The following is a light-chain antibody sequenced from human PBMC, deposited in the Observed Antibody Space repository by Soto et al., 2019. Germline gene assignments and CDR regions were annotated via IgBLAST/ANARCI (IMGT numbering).Light chain of an antibody. V-gene: IGKV1-5*01. CDR3: QQYDYSRT. CDR1: QSIAAS. Sequence: DVQMTQSPSTLSASVGDSVTITCRASQSIAASLALYQLKPGEAPKLLIYDVSNLESGVPSRFSGSGSGTEFSLTIRSLHPDDFATYYCQQYDYSRTFGQGTKVEIK. CDR2: DVS. J-gene: IGKJ1*01.